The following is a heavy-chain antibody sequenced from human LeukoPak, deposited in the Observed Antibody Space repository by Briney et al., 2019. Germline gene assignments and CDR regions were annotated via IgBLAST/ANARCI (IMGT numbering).Heavy chain of an antibody. V-gene: IGHV3-20*04. CDR3: VKDNPLDY. D-gene: IGHD1-14*01. CDR1: GFTFDDYG. CDR2: INWNGSGA. Sequence: PGGSLRLSCAASGFTFDDYGMSWVRQVPGKGLEWVSGINWNGSGAGYADSVKGRFTISRDNSKNTLCLHINSLRAEDTAVYYCVKDNPLDYWGRGTLVIVSS. J-gene: IGHJ4*02.